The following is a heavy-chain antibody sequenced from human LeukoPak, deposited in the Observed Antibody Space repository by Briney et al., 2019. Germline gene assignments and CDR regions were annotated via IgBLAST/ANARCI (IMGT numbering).Heavy chain of an antibody. J-gene: IGHJ5*02. CDR2: INHSGST. D-gene: IGHD5-18*01. Sequence: TXXLTXAXXXGSXXXYYWSWIRQPPGKGLEWIGEINHSGSTNYNPSLKSRVTISVDTSKNQFSLKLSSVTAADTAVYYCARGSVIQLWLPSWFDPWGQGTLVTVSS. CDR1: XGSXXXYY. V-gene: IGHV4-34*01. CDR3: ARGSVIQLWLPSWFDP.